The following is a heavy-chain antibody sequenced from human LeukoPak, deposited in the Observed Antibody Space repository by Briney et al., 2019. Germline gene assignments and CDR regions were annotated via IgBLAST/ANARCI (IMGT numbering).Heavy chain of an antibody. Sequence: SQTLSLTCTVSGGPISSGSYYWSWIRQPAGKGLEWIGRIYSSGSTNYNPSLKSRVTISVDTSKNQFSLKLSSVTAADTAVYYCARSDTAMVWGAYYYYYGMDVWGQGTTVTVSS. CDR1: GGPISSGSYY. CDR3: ARSDTAMVWGAYYYYYGMDV. J-gene: IGHJ6*02. D-gene: IGHD5-18*01. V-gene: IGHV4-61*02. CDR2: IYSSGST.